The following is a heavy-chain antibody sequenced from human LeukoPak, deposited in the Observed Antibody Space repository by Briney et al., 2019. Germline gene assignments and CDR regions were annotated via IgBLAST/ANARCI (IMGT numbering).Heavy chain of an antibody. D-gene: IGHD3-22*01. CDR2: IIPIFGTA. J-gene: IGHJ6*02. Sequence: SVKVSCKASGGTFSSYAISWVRQAPGQGLEWMGGIIPIFGTANYAQKFQGRVTITADESTSTAYMELSSLRSEDTAVYYCARDQGPYYYDSSGYYYYYGMDVWGQGTTATVSS. V-gene: IGHV1-69*13. CDR3: ARDQGPYYYDSSGYYYYYGMDV. CDR1: GGTFSSYA.